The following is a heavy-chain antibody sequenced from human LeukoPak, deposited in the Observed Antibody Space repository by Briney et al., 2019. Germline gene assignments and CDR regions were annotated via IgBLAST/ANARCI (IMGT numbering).Heavy chain of an antibody. Sequence: SVKVSCKASGGTFSSYAISWVRQAPGQGLEWMGGIIPIFGTANYAQEFQGRVTITTDESTSTAYMELSSLRSEDTAVYYCANGGDDYDFWSGLSSWFDPWGQGTLVTVSS. D-gene: IGHD3-3*01. CDR3: ANGGDDYDFWSGLSSWFDP. CDR1: GGTFSSYA. V-gene: IGHV1-69*05. CDR2: IIPIFGTA. J-gene: IGHJ5*02.